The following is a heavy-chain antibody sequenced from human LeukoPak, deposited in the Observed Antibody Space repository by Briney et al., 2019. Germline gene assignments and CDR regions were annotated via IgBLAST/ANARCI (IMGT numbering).Heavy chain of an antibody. D-gene: IGHD2-21*01. Sequence: SETLSLTCTVFGGSISSSNYYWGWIRQAPGKGLEWIGSIFYSGSTYYNPSLKSRVTISVDTSKNQFSLKLSSVTAADTAVYYCARRRWGFHYYFDYWGQGTLVTVSS. J-gene: IGHJ4*02. CDR3: ARRRWGFHYYFDY. V-gene: IGHV4-39*01. CDR1: GGSISSSNYY. CDR2: IFYSGST.